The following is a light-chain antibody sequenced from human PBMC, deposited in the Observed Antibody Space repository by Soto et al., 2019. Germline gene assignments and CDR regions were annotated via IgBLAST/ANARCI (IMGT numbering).Light chain of an antibody. CDR1: HSISNW. CDR3: HQDSMCSVH. CDR2: DAS. V-gene: IGKV1-5*01. Sequence: DFQLTQSPSTLSASGGDRVTITCRASHSISNWLAWYQQKPGKAPKFLIYDASTLETGVPSRFTGSGSGTEFTLTISSLQPDDCAADYRHQDSMCSVHLGGGTKVELK. J-gene: IGKJ4*01.